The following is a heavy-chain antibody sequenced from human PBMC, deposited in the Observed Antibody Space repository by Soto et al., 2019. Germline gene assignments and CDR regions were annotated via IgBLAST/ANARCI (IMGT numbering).Heavy chain of an antibody. CDR3: ARGQELAGSSFGMDV. J-gene: IGHJ6*02. Sequence: ASVKVSCKASGYRFTSYYMHWVRQAPGQGLEWMGMINPSGSGTIYAQKFQGRVTMARDASTSTVYVELGSLRSDDTAVYYCARGQELAGSSFGMDVWGQGTTVTVSS. CDR2: INPSGSGT. D-gene: IGHD6-13*01. CDR1: GYRFTSYY. V-gene: IGHV1-46*01.